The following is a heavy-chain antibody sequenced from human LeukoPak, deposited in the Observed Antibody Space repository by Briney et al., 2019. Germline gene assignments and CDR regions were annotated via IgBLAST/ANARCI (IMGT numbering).Heavy chain of an antibody. CDR3: AGDYGSGSYRFDY. V-gene: IGHV4-59*12. CDR2: IYYSGST. J-gene: IGHJ4*02. D-gene: IGHD3-10*01. CDR1: GDAIRSYS. Sequence: PSETLSLTCAVSGDAIRSYSWSWLRQPPGRGLEWIGYIYYSGSTTYNPSLKSRLTISLDKSKKQFSLSLRSVTAADTAVYYCAGDYGSGSYRFDYWGQGTLVTVSS.